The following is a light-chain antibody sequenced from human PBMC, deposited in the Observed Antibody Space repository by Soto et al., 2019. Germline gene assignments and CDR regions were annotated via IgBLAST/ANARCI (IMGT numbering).Light chain of an antibody. CDR2: DVS. J-gene: IGLJ2*01. CDR3: SSYTCSSTLVV. Sequence: QSVLTQPASVSGSPGQSITISCTGTSSDVGGYNYVSWYQQHPGKAPKLMIYDVSNRTSGVSNRFSGSKSGNTASLTISGLQAEDEADYYCSSYTCSSTLVVFGGGTKVTVL. V-gene: IGLV2-14*01. CDR1: SSDVGGYNY.